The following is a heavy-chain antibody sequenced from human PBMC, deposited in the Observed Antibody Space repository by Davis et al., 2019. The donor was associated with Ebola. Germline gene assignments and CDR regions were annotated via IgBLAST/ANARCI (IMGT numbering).Heavy chain of an antibody. J-gene: IGHJ6*02. CDR2: ISGNGGRT. V-gene: IGHV3-23*01. D-gene: IGHD1-26*01. CDR1: GFTFTSHA. CDR3: ARDKWDCSSRANCYLLKNGLDA. Sequence: PGGSLRLSCEVSGFTFTSHAMNWVRQAAGKGPEWVSAISGNGGRTYYADSVKGRFTISSDNSTATLYLQMDSLRVEDTATYYCARDKWDCSSRANCYLLKNGLDAWGQGTTVTVSS.